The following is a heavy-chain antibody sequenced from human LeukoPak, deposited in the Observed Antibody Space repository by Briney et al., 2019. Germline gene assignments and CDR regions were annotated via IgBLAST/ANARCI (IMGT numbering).Heavy chain of an antibody. J-gene: IGHJ6*02. CDR1: GGSISSYY. CDR3: ARHTDYYGSGSYSYYYYGMDV. D-gene: IGHD3-10*01. Sequence: SETLSLTCTVSGGSISSYYWSWIRQPPGKGLEWIGYIYYSGSTNYNPSLKSRVTISVDTSKNQFSLELSSVTAADTAVYYCARHTDYYGSGSYSYYYYGMDVWGQGTTVTVSS. CDR2: IYYSGST. V-gene: IGHV4-59*08.